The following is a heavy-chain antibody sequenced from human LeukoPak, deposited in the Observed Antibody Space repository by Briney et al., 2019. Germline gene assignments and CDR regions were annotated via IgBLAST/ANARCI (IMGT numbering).Heavy chain of an antibody. CDR1: GASLSSSF. V-gene: IGHV4-59*12. J-gene: IGHJ3*02. Sequence: SETLSLTCTVSGASLSSSFWTWIRQSPGKGLEWLAYIYYTGSTNLNPSLKSRLTISVDTSKNKCSLRLSSVTAADTAVYYCARVPRHYYDSSGYGAFDIWGQGTMVTVSS. D-gene: IGHD3-22*01. CDR2: IYYTGST. CDR3: ARVPRHYYDSSGYGAFDI.